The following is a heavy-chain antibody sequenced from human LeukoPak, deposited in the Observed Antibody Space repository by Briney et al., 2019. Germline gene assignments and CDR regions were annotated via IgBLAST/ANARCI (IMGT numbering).Heavy chain of an antibody. CDR3: TTAWWEPNDAFDI. J-gene: IGHJ3*02. D-gene: IGHD1-26*01. Sequence: GGSLRLSCAASGFTFDDYGMSWVRQAPGKGLEWVGRIKSKTDGGTTDYAAPVKGRFTISRDDSKNTLYLQMNSLKTEDTAVYYCTTAWWEPNDAFDIWGQGTMVTVSS. CDR1: GFTFDDYG. CDR2: IKSKTDGGTT. V-gene: IGHV3-15*01.